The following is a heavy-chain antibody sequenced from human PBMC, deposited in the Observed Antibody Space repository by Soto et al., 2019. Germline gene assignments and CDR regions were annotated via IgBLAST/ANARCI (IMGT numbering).Heavy chain of an antibody. CDR3: ARVKVGEFVPSAPSLYGMDV. Sequence: QVQLVQSGAGVKKPGSSVKVSCKASGGTFSRYTITWVRQAPGQGLEWMGRIIPMLGTVSYAQKFQGRVTITADESTSTAYMELTSLRSEDTAVYYCARVKVGEFVPSAPSLYGMDVWGQGTTVTVSS. V-gene: IGHV1-69*18. J-gene: IGHJ6*02. D-gene: IGHD3-16*01. CDR1: GGTFSRYT. CDR2: IIPMLGTV.